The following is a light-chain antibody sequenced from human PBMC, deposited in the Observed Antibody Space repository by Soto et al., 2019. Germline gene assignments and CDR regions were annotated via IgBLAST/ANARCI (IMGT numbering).Light chain of an antibody. CDR2: GAS. Sequence: EIVLTQSRGTLSLSRGERATLSCRASQSVSSSHLAWYQQRPGQAPRLLIYGASSRATGMPDRFSGSGSGTDFTLTISRLEPEDFAVYYCQQYGSSPTFGQGTKVDIK. V-gene: IGKV3-20*01. J-gene: IGKJ1*01. CDR3: QQYGSSPT. CDR1: QSVSSSH.